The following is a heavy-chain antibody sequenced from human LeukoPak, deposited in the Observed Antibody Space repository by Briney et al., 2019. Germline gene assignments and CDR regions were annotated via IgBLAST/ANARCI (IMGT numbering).Heavy chain of an antibody. CDR2: IYYSGST. V-gene: IGHV4-39*07. Sequence: SETLSLTCTVSGGSISSSSYYWGWIRQPPGKGLEWIGSIYYSGSTYYNPSLKSRVTISVDTSKNQFSLKLSSVTAADTAVYYCYRTYTKAAAGEIFDYWGQGTLVTVSS. CDR3: YRTYTKAAAGEIFDY. D-gene: IGHD6-13*01. J-gene: IGHJ4*02. CDR1: GGSISSSSYY.